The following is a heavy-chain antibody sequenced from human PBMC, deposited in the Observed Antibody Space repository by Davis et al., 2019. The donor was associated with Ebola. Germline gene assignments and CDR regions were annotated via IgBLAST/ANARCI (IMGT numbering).Heavy chain of an antibody. D-gene: IGHD3-16*01. V-gene: IGHV3-33*01. CDR2: IWYDGSNK. CDR3: ARRRGTDYYMDV. J-gene: IGHJ6*03. CDR1: GFTFSSYG. Sequence: GESLKISCAASGFTFSSYGMHWVRQAPGKGLEWVAVIWYDGSNKYYADSVKGRFTISRDNSKNTLYLQMNSLRAEDTAVYYCARRRGTDYYMDVWGKGTTVTVSS.